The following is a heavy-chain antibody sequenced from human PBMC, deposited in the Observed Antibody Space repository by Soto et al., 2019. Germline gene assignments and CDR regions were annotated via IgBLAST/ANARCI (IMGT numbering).Heavy chain of an antibody. CDR1: GFTFSSYA. CDR2: TSGSGGST. J-gene: IGHJ4*02. CDR3: AKDQYSGSPGKPDY. D-gene: IGHD1-26*01. Sequence: PGGSLRLSCAASGFTFSSYAMSWVRQAPGKGLEWVSATSGSGGSTYYADSVKGRFTISRDNSKNTLFLQMNTLRVEDTAVYYCAKDQYSGSPGKPDYWGQGTLVTVSS. V-gene: IGHV3-23*01.